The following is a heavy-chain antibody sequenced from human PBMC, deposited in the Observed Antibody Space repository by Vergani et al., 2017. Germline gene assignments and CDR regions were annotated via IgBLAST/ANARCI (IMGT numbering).Heavy chain of an antibody. CDR3: ARGTADAQNFNYYGLDV. CDR2: ITSSSSYI. D-gene: IGHD3-3*01. J-gene: IGHJ6*02. V-gene: IGHV3-21*02. CDR1: GFTFSSFS. Sequence: EVQLVESGGGLVKPGGSLRLSCAASGFTFSSFSMHWVRQAPGKGLEWVSSITSSSSYIYYADSVKGRFTISRDSAKSSLYLQMNSLRAEDTAVYYCARGTADAQNFNYYGLDVWGQGTTVTVFS.